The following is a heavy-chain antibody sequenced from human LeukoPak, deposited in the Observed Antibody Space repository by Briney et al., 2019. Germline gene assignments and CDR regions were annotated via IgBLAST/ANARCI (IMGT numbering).Heavy chain of an antibody. D-gene: IGHD4-17*01. J-gene: IGHJ5*02. CDR1: GGSFSGYY. Sequence: KSSETLSLTCAVYGGSFSGYYWSWIRQPPGKGLEWIGEINHSGSTNYNPSLKSRVTISVDTSKNQFSLKLSSVTAADTAVYYCARQKKNYGDYGYNWFDPWGQGTLVTVSS. V-gene: IGHV4-34*01. CDR3: ARQKKNYGDYGYNWFDP. CDR2: INHSGST.